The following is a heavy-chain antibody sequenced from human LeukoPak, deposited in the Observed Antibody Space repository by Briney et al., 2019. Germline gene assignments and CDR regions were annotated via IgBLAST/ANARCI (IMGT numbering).Heavy chain of an antibody. Sequence: ASVKVSCKASGYTFTSHGFSWVRQAPGQGLEWMGWISSHNGNTNYAQKFQGRVTMTTDTSTSTAYMELTSLRSDDTAIYYCASGDVTVTNNFDYWGQGTLVTVSS. V-gene: IGHV1-18*01. CDR1: GYTFTSHG. J-gene: IGHJ4*02. D-gene: IGHD4-17*01. CDR3: ASGDVTVTNNFDY. CDR2: ISSHNGNT.